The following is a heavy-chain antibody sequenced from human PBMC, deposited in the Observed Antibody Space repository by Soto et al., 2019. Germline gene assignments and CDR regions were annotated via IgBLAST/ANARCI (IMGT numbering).Heavy chain of an antibody. CDR2: IIPILGIA. CDR3: ARGGNVGRAAAGYYFDY. V-gene: IGHV1-69*02. J-gene: IGHJ4*02. Sequence: ASVKVSCKASGGTFSSYTISWVRQAPGQGLEWMGRIIPILGIANYAQKFQGRVTITADKSTSTAYMELSSLRSEDTAVYYCARGGNVGRAAAGYYFDYWGQGTLVTVSS. CDR1: GGTFSSYT. D-gene: IGHD6-13*01.